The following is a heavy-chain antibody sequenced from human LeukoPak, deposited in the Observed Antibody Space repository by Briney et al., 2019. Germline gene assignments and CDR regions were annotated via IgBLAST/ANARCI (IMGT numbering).Heavy chain of an antibody. CDR3: AKDTHSGYYLPDY. D-gene: IGHD5-12*01. Sequence: PGRSLRLSCVASGFSFDDYAMHWVRQAPGKGLEWVSGISWNSGTIGYADSVKGRLTISRDNAKNSLYLQMNSLRAEDTALYYCAKDTHSGYYLPDYWGQGTLVTVSS. V-gene: IGHV3-9*01. CDR1: GFSFDDYA. CDR2: ISWNSGTI. J-gene: IGHJ4*02.